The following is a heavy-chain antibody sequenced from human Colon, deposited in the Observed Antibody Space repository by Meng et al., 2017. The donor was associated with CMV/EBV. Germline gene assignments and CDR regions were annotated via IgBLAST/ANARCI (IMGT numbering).Heavy chain of an antibody. J-gene: IGHJ3*02. Sequence: CEASGLTVSSTYMSWVRQAPGKGLEWVSIIYTSGTTKYADSVEGRFTISRDNSANTLYLPMHSLSGGDTAVYYCARVMASRTDAFDIWGQGTMVTVSS. CDR3: ARVMASRTDAFDI. V-gene: IGHV3-66*02. D-gene: IGHD5-24*01. CDR2: IYTSGTT. CDR1: GLTVSSTY.